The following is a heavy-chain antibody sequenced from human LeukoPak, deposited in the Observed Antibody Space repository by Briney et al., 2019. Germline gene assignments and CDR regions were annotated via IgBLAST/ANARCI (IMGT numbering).Heavy chain of an antibody. CDR1: GGTFSSYA. V-gene: IGHV1-69*01. CDR3: ARVPYRRELGLLAFMT. D-gene: IGHD7-27*01. CDR2: IIPIFGTA. J-gene: IGHJ4*02. Sequence: GSSVKVSCTASGGTFSSYAISWVRQAPGQGLEWMGGIIPIFGTANYAQKFQGRVTITADESTSTAYMELSSLRSEDTAVYYCARVPYRRELGLLAFMTWGQGTLVTVSS.